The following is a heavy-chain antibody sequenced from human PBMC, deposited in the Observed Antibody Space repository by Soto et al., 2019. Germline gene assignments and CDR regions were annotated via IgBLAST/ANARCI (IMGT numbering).Heavy chain of an antibody. CDR2: ISSSGTAI. CDR1: GFTFSSYE. CDR3: ARDPTYSSGGYFDY. V-gene: IGHV3-48*03. J-gene: IGHJ4*02. D-gene: IGHD6-19*01. Sequence: EVQLVESGGGLVQPGGSLRLSCAASGFTFSSYEMNWVRQAPGKGLEWVSYISSSGTAIYYADSEKGRFTISRDNARNSLYLQMNSLRAEDTAVYYCARDPTYSSGGYFDYWGQGTLATVSS.